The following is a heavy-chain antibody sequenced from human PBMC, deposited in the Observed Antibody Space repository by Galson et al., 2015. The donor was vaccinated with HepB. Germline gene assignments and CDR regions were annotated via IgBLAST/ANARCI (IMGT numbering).Heavy chain of an antibody. D-gene: IGHD2-2*01. Sequence: SLRLSCAASGFTFSSYSMNWVRQAPGKGLEWVSSISSSSSYIYYADSVKGRFTISRDNAKNSLYLQMNSLGAEDTAVYYCARDQGHDIVVVPAADYWGQGTLVTVSS. J-gene: IGHJ4*02. CDR3: ARDQGHDIVVVPAADY. CDR1: GFTFSSYS. CDR2: ISSSSSYI. V-gene: IGHV3-21*01.